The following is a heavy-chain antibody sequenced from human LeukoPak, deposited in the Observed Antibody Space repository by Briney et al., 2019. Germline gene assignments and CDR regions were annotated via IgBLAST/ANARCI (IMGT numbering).Heavy chain of an antibody. Sequence: ASVTVSCKASGYSFTSYGISWVRQPPGQGLERMGWISAYNGNTNYAQKLQGRVTMTTDTSTSTAYMELRSLRSDDTAVYYCARNLAVGAAYWGQGTLVTVSS. CDR2: ISAYNGNT. V-gene: IGHV1-18*01. CDR3: ARNLAVGAAY. J-gene: IGHJ4*02. CDR1: GYSFTSYG. D-gene: IGHD1-26*01.